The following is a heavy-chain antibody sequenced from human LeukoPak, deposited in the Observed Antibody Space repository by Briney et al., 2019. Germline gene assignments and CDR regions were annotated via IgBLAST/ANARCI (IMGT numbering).Heavy chain of an antibody. J-gene: IGHJ5*02. CDR1: GYTFTSYD. CDR3: ARPLVPAAPGWFDP. Sequence: ASVKVSCKASGYTFTSYDINWVRQATGQGLEWMGWMNPNSGNTGYAQKFQGRVTMTRNTSISTAYMELRSLRSEDTAVYYCARPLVPAAPGWFDPWGQGTLVTVSS. CDR2: MNPNSGNT. V-gene: IGHV1-8*01. D-gene: IGHD2-2*01.